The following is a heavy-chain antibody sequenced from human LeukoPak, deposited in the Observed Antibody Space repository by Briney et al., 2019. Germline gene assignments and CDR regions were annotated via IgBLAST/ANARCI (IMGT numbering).Heavy chain of an antibody. CDR1: GGSISSSSYY. V-gene: IGHV4-39*07. J-gene: IGHJ6*03. CDR2: IYYSGST. Sequence: SETLSLTCTVSGGSISSSSYYWGWIRQPPGKGLEWIGSIYYSGSTYYNPSLKSRVTISVDTSKNQFSLKLSSVTAADTAVYYCASRRLTISYYYYMDVWGKGTTVTISS. D-gene: IGHD3-10*01. CDR3: ASRRLTISYYYYMDV.